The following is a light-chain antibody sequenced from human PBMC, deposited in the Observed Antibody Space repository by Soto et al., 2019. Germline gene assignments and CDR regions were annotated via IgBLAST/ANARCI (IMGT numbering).Light chain of an antibody. Sequence: SYVLTQPPSVSVAPGKTAKITCGGDNIGSKSVHWYQQKPGQAPVLFIYYDDVRPSGIPERVSGSNSGNAATLTISGVEAGDEADYYCQVWDNGVDFGGGTKLTVL. CDR1: NIGSKS. V-gene: IGLV3-21*04. CDR3: QVWDNGVD. J-gene: IGLJ2*01. CDR2: YDD.